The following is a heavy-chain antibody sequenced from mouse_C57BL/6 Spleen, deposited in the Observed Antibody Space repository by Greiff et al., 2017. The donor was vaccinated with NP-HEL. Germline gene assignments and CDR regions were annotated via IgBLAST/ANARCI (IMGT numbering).Heavy chain of an antibody. D-gene: IGHD2-5*01. J-gene: IGHJ4*01. V-gene: IGHV5-4*01. CDR2: ISDGGSYT. CDR1: GFTFSSYA. CDR3: ARDYSNYGDYYAMDY. Sequence: EVHLVESGGGLVKPGGSLKLSCAASGFTFSSYAMSWVRQTPEKRLEWVATISDGGSYTYYPDNVKGRFTISRDNAKNNLYLQMSHLKSEDTAMYYCARDYSNYGDYYAMDYWGQGTSVTVSS.